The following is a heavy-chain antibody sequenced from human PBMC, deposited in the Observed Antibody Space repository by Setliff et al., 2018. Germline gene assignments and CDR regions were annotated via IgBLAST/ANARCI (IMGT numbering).Heavy chain of an antibody. CDR3: ARGRGPDIVVTIPGDY. Sequence: SVKVSCKASGGTFSSYGISWVRQAPGQGLEWMGGTIPMFGTTSYARQFQGRVTMTTDSSTTTAYMELKNLRSDDTAVYFCARGRGPDIVVTIPGDYWGQGTQVTVS. V-gene: IGHV1-69*05. D-gene: IGHD2-15*01. CDR2: TIPMFGTT. CDR1: GGTFSSYG. J-gene: IGHJ4*02.